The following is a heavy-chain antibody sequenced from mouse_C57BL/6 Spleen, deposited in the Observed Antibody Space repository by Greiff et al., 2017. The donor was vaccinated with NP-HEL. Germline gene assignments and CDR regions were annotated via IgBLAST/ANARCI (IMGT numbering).Heavy chain of an antibody. CDR1: GYTFTSYW. Sequence: VQLQQPGAELVKPGASVKLSCKASGYTFTSYWMHWVKQRPGQGLEWIGMIHPNSGSTNYNEKFKSKATLTVDKSSSTAYMQLSSLTSEDSAVYYCARSPSITTVVPDWYFDVWGTGTTVTVSS. D-gene: IGHD1-1*01. CDR3: ARSPSITTVVPDWYFDV. V-gene: IGHV1-64*01. J-gene: IGHJ1*03. CDR2: IHPNSGST.